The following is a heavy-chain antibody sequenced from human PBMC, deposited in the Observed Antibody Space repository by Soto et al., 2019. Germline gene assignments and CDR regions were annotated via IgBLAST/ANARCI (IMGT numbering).Heavy chain of an antibody. CDR2: IVVGSGNT. J-gene: IGHJ1*01. CDR3: AAAQYYYDSSGYYLSPFQH. Sequence: GASVKVSCKASGFTFTSSAVQWVRQARGQRLEWIGWIVVGSGNTNYAQKFQERVTITRDMSTSTAYMELSSLRSEDTAVYYCAAAQYYYDSSGYYLSPFQHWGQGTLVTSPQ. CDR1: GFTFTSSA. D-gene: IGHD3-22*01. V-gene: IGHV1-58*01.